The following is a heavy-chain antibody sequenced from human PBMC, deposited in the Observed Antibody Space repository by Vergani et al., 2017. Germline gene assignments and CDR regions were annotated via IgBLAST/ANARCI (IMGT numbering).Heavy chain of an antibody. Sequence: QVTLRESGPTLVKPTQTLTLTCTFSGFSLSTGGVGVGWIRQPPGRALEWLAFVDWNDDERYSPSLKSRVTITKDTSKNEVILTMATMDPVDTATYYCVTSMGYFDWDGAFDVWGPGRMVTVSS. V-gene: IGHV2-5*01. J-gene: IGHJ3*01. D-gene: IGHD3-9*01. CDR2: VDWNDDE. CDR1: GFSLSTGGVG. CDR3: VTSMGYFDWDGAFDV.